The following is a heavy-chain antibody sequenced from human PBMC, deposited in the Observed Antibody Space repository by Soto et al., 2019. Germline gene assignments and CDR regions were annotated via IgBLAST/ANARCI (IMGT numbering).Heavy chain of an antibody. CDR2: IHSIRSII. J-gene: IGHJ4*02. CDR1: GFTFSSHA. CDR3: ARVARNADYDY. D-gene: IGHD3-16*01. Sequence: EVQLVESGGGLVQPGGYLRLFCAVSGFTFSSHAMNWVRQAPGKGLEWVAYIHSIRSIIYYADTVKGRFTISRDNAKNSLYLQMDSLRDEDTAVYYCARVARNADYDYWGQGTLVTVSS. V-gene: IGHV3-48*02.